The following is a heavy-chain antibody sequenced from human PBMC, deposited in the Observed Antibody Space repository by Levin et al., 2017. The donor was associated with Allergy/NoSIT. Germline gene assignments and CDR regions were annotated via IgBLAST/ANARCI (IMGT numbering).Heavy chain of an antibody. CDR3: AAGRGQLQIFDY. D-gene: IGHD5-24*01. V-gene: IGHV5-10-1*01. CDR1: GYSFTSYW. CDR2: IDPSDSYT. Sequence: GGSLRLSCKGSGYSFTSYWISWVRQMPGKGLEWMGRIDPSDSYTNYSPSFQGHVTISADKSISTAYLQWSSLKASDTAMYYCAAGRGQLQIFDYWGQGTLVTVSS. J-gene: IGHJ4*02.